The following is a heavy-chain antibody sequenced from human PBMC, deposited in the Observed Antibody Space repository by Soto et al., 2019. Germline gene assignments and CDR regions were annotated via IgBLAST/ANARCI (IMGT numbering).Heavy chain of an antibody. CDR2: IYYSGST. Sequence: SETLSRACIVSGGSISSYYWSWIRQPPGKGLEWIGYIYYSGSTNYNPSLKSRVTISVDTSKNQFSLKLSSVTAADTAVYYCARVTYSSSWYDYFDYWGQGTLVTISS. J-gene: IGHJ4*02. D-gene: IGHD6-13*01. CDR3: ARVTYSSSWYDYFDY. CDR1: GGSISSYY. V-gene: IGHV4-59*01.